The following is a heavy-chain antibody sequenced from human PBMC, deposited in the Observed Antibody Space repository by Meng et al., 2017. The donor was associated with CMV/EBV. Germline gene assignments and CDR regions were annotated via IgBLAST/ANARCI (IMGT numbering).Heavy chain of an antibody. D-gene: IGHD2-2*01. J-gene: IGHJ4*02. Sequence: SVKVSCKASGGTFSSYAISWVRQAPGQGLEWMGGIIPIFGTANYAQKFQGRVTITTDESTSTAYMELSRLRSDDTAVYYCARSESSLRMPAIWYWGQGTLVTVSS. CDR1: GGTFSSYA. V-gene: IGHV1-69*05. CDR2: IIPIFGTA. CDR3: ARSESSLRMPAIWY.